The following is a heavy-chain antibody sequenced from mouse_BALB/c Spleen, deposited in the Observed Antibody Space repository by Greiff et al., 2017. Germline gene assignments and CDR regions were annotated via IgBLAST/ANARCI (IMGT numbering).Heavy chain of an antibody. Sequence: QVQLQESGPGLVPPSQCLSITCTASGFSLTSYYISWVRQPPGKGLEWLGVIRTGGSTNYNSAFMSRLSISKNNTKSQDFLKKISLQTDDTTIYYCVGDNDCDSPWFAYWGQGTLVTVSA. J-gene: IGHJ3*01. CDR1: GFSLTSYY. D-gene: IGHD2-4*01. V-gene: IGHV2-9-2*01. CDR3: VGDNDCDSPWFAY. CDR2: IRTGGST.